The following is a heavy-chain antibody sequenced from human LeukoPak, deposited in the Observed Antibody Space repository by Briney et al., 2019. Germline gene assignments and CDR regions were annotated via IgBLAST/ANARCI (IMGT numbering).Heavy chain of an antibody. V-gene: IGHV3-11*01. CDR2: ISSSGSTI. Sequence: GGSLRLSCAASGFTFSDYYMSWLGQAPGKGLEWVSYISSSGSTIYYADSVKGRFTISRDKAKNSLYLQMNSLRAEDTAVYYCARAQGHTAPDYWGQGTLVTVSS. D-gene: IGHD5-18*01. CDR1: GFTFSDYY. J-gene: IGHJ4*02. CDR3: ARAQGHTAPDY.